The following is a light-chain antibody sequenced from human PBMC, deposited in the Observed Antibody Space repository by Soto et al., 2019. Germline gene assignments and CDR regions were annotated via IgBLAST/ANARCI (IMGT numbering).Light chain of an antibody. J-gene: IGLJ1*01. CDR3: QVWDSLSDHHV. CDR1: KIETKT. Sequence: SYELTQPPSVSVAPGQTARISCGGNKIETKTVFWYQQKPGQAPVVVVSDDSVRPSGIPERFSGSNSGGTATLSIIGVEAGDEADYYCQVWDSLSDHHVFGPRTKLTVL. V-gene: IGLV3-21*02. CDR2: DDS.